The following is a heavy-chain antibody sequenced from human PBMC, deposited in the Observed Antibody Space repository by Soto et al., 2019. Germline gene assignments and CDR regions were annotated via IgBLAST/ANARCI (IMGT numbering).Heavy chain of an antibody. Sequence: GGSLRLSCAASGFTFSSYGMHWVRQAPGKGLERVAVIWYDGGNKYYADSVKGRFTISRDNSENTLYLQMNSLRAEDTAVYYCTRDPGSTSYYDFDYWGQGTPVTVSS. J-gene: IGHJ4*02. D-gene: IGHD3-10*01. V-gene: IGHV3-33*01. CDR2: IWYDGGNK. CDR3: TRDPGSTSYYDFDY. CDR1: GFTFSSYG.